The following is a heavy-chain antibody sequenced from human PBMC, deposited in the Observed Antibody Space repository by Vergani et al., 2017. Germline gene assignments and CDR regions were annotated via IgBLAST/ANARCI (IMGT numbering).Heavy chain of an antibody. CDR2: IGKDGINT. J-gene: IGHJ4*02. CDR3: AKYLRDSTDGLPDS. V-gene: IGHV3-30*02. Sequence: QVQLVESAGGVFQPGGSLRLSCASSLFTFSNFAMHWIRQAPGKGLECLSYIGKDGINTRYRDAVKARFTVSRNNSKDILYLQMDSLRSEDTALYYCAKYLRDSTDGLPDSWGPGTLVIVSS. D-gene: IGHD2-21*02. CDR1: LFTFSNFA.